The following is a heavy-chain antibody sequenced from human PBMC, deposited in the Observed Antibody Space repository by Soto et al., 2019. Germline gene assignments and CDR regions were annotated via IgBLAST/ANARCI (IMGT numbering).Heavy chain of an antibody. V-gene: IGHV3-23*01. D-gene: IGHD6-13*01. CDR1: GFTFSSYA. Sequence: EVQLLESGGGLVQPGGSLRLSCAASGFTFSSYAMSWVRQAPGKGLEWVSAISGSGGSRYYADSVKGRFTISRDNSKNPLNLQMNSLRAEDTAVYYCAKAPYSSSWYYYGMDVWGQGTTVTVSS. J-gene: IGHJ6*02. CDR2: ISGSGGSR. CDR3: AKAPYSSSWYYYGMDV.